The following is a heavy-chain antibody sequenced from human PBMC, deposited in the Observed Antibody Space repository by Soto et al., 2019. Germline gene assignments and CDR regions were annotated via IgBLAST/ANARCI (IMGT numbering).Heavy chain of an antibody. V-gene: IGHV3-7*03. CDR1: GFAFNTYW. CDR3: ARHAEYSFDC. J-gene: IGHJ4*02. CDR2: IKQDGSEK. Sequence: PGGSLRLSCAASGFAFNTYWMTWVRLAPGKGLEVVANIKQDGSEKDYVDSVKGRFTISRDNAKNSLYLQMNSLRAEDTAVYYCARHAEYSFDCWGQGTLLTV.